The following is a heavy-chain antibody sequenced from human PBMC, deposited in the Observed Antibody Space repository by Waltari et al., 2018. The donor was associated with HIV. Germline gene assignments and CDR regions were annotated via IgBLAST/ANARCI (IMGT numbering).Heavy chain of an antibody. CDR2: IYPGDSDT. V-gene: IGHV5-51*01. CDR1: GYSFTSYW. J-gene: IGHJ4*02. Sequence: SCKGSGYSFTSYWIGWVRQMPGKGLEWMGIIYPGDSDTRYSPSFQGQVTISADKSISTAYLQWSSLKASDTAMYYCARHGPTYYDILTGYPTDYFDYWGQGTLVTVSS. D-gene: IGHD3-9*01. CDR3: ARHGPTYYDILTGYPTDYFDY.